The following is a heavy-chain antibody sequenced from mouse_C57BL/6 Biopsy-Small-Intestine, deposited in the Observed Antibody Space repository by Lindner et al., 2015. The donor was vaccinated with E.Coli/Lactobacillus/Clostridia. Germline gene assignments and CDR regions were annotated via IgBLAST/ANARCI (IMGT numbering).Heavy chain of an antibody. CDR1: GYAFSSYW. D-gene: IGHD3-2*02. V-gene: IGHV1-80*01. CDR3: ARGTAQATWDY. CDR2: IYPGDGDT. Sequence: VQLQESGAELVKPGASVKISCKASGYAFSSYWMNWVKQRPGKGLEWIGQIYPGDGDTNYNGKFKGKATLTADKSSSTAYMQLSSLTSEDSAVYYCARGTAQATWDYWGQGTTLTVSS. J-gene: IGHJ2*01.